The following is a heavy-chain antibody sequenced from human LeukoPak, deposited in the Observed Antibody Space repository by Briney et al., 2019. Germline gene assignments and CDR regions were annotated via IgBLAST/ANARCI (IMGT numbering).Heavy chain of an antibody. CDR1: GGSISSSNYY. Sequence: SETLSLTCTVSGGSISSSNYYWGWIRQPPGKGLEWIGSIYYSGSTYNNPSLKSRVTISVDTSKNQFSLKLSSVTAADTAVYYCARVGADGSGFLFDYWGQGTLVTVSS. J-gene: IGHJ4*02. V-gene: IGHV4-39*07. D-gene: IGHD3-10*01. CDR3: ARVGADGSGFLFDY. CDR2: IYYSGST.